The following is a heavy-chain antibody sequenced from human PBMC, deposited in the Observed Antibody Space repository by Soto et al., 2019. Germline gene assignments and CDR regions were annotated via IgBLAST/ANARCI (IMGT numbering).Heavy chain of an antibody. CDR3: ARIPRYSFPHSDDLDS. V-gene: IGHV1-69*15. CDR2: ITPIYPTT. CDR1: GGTFYTYT. Sequence: QVQLVQSGAEVRKPGSSVQVSCKASGGTFYTYTFSWVRQAPGQGLEWMGSITPIYPTTNYAEKFQGRLTVTADGSKSTAYMELSSLTSDDTAVYYCARIPRYSFPHSDDLDSWGQGTLVTVSS. J-gene: IGHJ4*02. D-gene: IGHD5-18*01.